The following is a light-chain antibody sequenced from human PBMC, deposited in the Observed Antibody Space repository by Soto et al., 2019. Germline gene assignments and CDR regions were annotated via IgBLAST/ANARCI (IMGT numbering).Light chain of an antibody. CDR3: QQYNSYSGWT. J-gene: IGKJ1*01. CDR1: QSISSW. Sequence: DIQMTQSPSTLSASAGDRVTITCRASQSISSWLAWYQQKPGKAPKLLIYDASSLESGVPSRFSGSGSGTEFTLTISSLQPDDFATYYCQQYNSYSGWTFGQGTKVEIK. V-gene: IGKV1-5*01. CDR2: DAS.